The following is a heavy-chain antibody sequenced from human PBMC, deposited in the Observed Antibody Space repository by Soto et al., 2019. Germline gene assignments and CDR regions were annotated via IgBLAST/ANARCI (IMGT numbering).Heavy chain of an antibody. J-gene: IGHJ4*02. V-gene: IGHV3-7*05. D-gene: IGHD3-3*01. CDR2: IKQDGSEK. CDR3: ARPYYDFWSGHSLLYY. CDR1: GFTFSTYW. Sequence: GGSLRLSCAASGFTFSTYWMTWVRQAPGKGLEWVANIKQDGSEKYYVDSVKGRFTISRDNAKNSLYLQMNSLRAEDTAVYYCARPYYDFWSGHSLLYYWGQGSLVIVSS.